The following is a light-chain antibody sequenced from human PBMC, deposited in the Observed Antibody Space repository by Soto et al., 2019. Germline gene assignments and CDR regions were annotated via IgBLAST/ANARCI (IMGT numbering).Light chain of an antibody. CDR2: EVS. CDR1: SSDVGGYNY. CDR3: SSYAGSRNYV. J-gene: IGLJ1*01. Sequence: HSALTQPPSASGSPGQSVTISCTGTSSDVGGYNYVSRYQQHPGKAPKVMTYEVSKRPSGVPDRFSGSKSGNTASLTVSGLQAEDEADYYCSSYAGSRNYVFGTGTKLTVL. V-gene: IGLV2-8*01.